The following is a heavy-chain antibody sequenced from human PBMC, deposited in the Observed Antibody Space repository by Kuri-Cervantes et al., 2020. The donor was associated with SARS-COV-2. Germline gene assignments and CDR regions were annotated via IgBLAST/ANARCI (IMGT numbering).Heavy chain of an antibody. J-gene: IGHJ4*02. CDR1: GFPFNTYT. V-gene: IGHV3-21*01. D-gene: IGHD3-3*01. Sequence: GESLKISCAASGFPFNTYTMNWVRQAPGKGLEWVSSISSSGNYVYYADSVTGRFTISRDNARNSLSLQMNSLRAEDTAMYYCARGGYDFWSGYYTGDYWGQGTLVTVSS. CDR3: ARGGYDFWSGYYTGDY. CDR2: ISSSGNYV.